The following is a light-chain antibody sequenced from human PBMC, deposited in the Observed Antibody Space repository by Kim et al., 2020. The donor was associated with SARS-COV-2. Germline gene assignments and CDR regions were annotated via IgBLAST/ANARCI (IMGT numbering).Light chain of an antibody. CDR3: QQYKDWPPLT. CDR2: GAS. J-gene: IGKJ4*01. Sequence: SPGERATLSCRTSQSVSRILAWYQLKPGQAPRLLIYGASTRATGIPDRFSGSGSGTEFTLIISSLQSEDFAVYYCQQYKDWPPLTFGGGTKVDIK. CDR1: QSVSRI. V-gene: IGKV3-15*01.